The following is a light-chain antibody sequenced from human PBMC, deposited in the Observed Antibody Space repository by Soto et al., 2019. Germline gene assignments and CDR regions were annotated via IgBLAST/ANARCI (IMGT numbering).Light chain of an antibody. CDR2: TNN. CDR1: ASNIGSKA. J-gene: IGLJ3*02. V-gene: IGLV1-44*01. CDR3: AAWDVSLNGAV. Sequence: QAVVTQPPSASGTPGQRVTISCSGTASNIGSKAVSWYQQLPGTAPKLLIYTNNQRPSGVPDRFSASKSGTSASLAISGLQSEDEADYYCAAWDVSLNGAVFGGGTKLTVL.